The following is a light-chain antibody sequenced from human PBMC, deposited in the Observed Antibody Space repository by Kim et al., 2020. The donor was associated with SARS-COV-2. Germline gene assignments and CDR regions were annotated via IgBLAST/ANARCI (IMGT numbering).Light chain of an antibody. CDR1: QDINNF. CDR2: AS. V-gene: IGKV1-12*01. J-gene: IGKJ4*01. CDR3: QQVYSFPPVN. Sequence: DIQLTQSPSSVSASVGDRVTITCRASQDINNFLAWYQQKPGKAPELLIYASTLESGVPSRFSGSGSGTEFTLTISRLQPEDFATYYCQQVYSFPPVNFGGGTKVDIK.